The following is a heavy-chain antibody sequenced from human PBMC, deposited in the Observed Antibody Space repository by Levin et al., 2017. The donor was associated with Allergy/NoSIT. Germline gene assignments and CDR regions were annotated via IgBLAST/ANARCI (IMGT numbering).Heavy chain of an antibody. Sequence: SETLSLTCTVSGGSISSSSYYWGWIRQPPGKGLEWIGSIYYSGSTYYNPSLKSRVTISVDTSKNQFSLKLSSVTAADTAVYYCAHLSLSLGGNWFDPWGQGTLVTVSS. D-gene: IGHD2/OR15-2a*01. V-gene: IGHV4-39*01. CDR1: GGSISSSSYY. CDR3: AHLSLSLGGNWFDP. CDR2: IYYSGST. J-gene: IGHJ5*02.